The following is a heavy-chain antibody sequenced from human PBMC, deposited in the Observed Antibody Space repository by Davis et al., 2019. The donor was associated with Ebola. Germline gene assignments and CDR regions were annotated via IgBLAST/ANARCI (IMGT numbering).Heavy chain of an antibody. Sequence: SCAASGFTFSSYAMHWVRQAPGNGLEWVAVISYDGSNKYYADSVKGRFTISRDNSKNTLYLQMNSLRAEDTAVYYCARATHLDYWGQGTLVTVSS. CDR2: ISYDGSNK. V-gene: IGHV3-30-3*01. J-gene: IGHJ4*02. CDR1: GFTFSSYA. CDR3: ARATHLDY.